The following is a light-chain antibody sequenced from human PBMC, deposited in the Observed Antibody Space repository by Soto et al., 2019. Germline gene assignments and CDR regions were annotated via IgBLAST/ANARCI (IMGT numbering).Light chain of an antibody. CDR3: QQSYSSVRT. CDR1: ETISTY. CDR2: FAY. Sequence: IQMTQSPSSLSESVGDRVTITCRASETISTYLNWYQQKPGKAPNLLIYFAYTLQSGVPSRFSGSGSGTDFTLTISTLQTEDFATYSGQQSYSSVRTFGQGAKVEV. V-gene: IGKV1-39*01. J-gene: IGKJ1*01.